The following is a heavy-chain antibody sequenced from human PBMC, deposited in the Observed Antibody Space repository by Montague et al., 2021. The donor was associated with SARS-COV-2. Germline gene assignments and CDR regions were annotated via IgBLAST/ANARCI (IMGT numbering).Heavy chain of an antibody. J-gene: IGHJ6*02. V-gene: IGHV4-59*12. CDR1: GGSFSPYY. Sequence: SETLSLTCSVSGGSFSPYYWTWIRQTPGKGLEWIGYVSHTGSTNYNPSLQSRVSMFVDSSKSQFSLELSSVTAADTAIYYCARCRIWNHLYGMDVWGQGTTVIVSS. CDR3: ARCRIWNHLYGMDV. CDR2: VSHTGST. D-gene: IGHD2-15*01.